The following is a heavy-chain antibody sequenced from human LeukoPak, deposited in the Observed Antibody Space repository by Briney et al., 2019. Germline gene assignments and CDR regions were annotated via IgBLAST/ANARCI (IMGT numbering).Heavy chain of an antibody. CDR1: GFTFSSYT. CDR3: AREMNREAYRTADY. D-gene: IGHD1-1*01. J-gene: IGHJ4*02. CDR2: VSGSGGNI. V-gene: IGHV3-23*01. Sequence: PGGSLRLSCAASGFTFSSYTMSWVRQAPGKGLEWVSGVSGSGGNIHYADSVKGRFTISRDNSKNTLYLQMNSLRYEDTAVYSCAREMNREAYRTADYWGQGTLVTVSS.